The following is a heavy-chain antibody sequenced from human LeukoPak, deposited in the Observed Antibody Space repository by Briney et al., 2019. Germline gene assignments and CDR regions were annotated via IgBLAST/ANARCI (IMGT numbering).Heavy chain of an antibody. CDR2: MNPNSGNT. Sequence: AASVKVSCKASGYTFTSHDINWVRQATGQGLEWMGWMNPNSGNTGYAQKFQGRVTMTRNISISTVYMELNSLRSEDTAVYYCARPRIAAPYAAFDIWGQGTMVTVSS. V-gene: IGHV1-8*01. CDR3: ARPRIAAPYAAFDI. D-gene: IGHD6-6*01. CDR1: GYTFTSHD. J-gene: IGHJ3*02.